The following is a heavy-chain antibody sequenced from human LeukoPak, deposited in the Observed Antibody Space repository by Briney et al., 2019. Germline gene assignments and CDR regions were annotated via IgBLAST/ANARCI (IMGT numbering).Heavy chain of an antibody. CDR3: ARRPQGAYDI. Sequence: GGSLRLSCVASGFTFSSYAMHWVRQAPGKGLEYVSAISSSGSSTFYAISVKGRFTISRDNSKNTLYLQMGSLRAEDMAVYYCARRPQGAYDIRGQGTMVTVSS. CDR1: GFTFSSYA. J-gene: IGHJ3*02. V-gene: IGHV3-64*01. CDR2: ISSSGSST.